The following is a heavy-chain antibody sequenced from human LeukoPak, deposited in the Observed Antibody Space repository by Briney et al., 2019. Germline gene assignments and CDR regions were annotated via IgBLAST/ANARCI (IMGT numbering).Heavy chain of an antibody. Sequence: GESLKISCKGSESSFTNYWIGWVRQMPGKGLEWMAIIYPGDSDTRYSPSFQGQVTISADRSISTAYLQWSSLKASDTAMYYCARARYCSSSSCPSPYYYYYMDVWGKGTTVTVSS. CDR2: IYPGDSDT. V-gene: IGHV5-51*01. CDR1: ESSFTNYW. J-gene: IGHJ6*03. CDR3: ARARYCSSSSCPSPYYYYYMDV. D-gene: IGHD2-2*01.